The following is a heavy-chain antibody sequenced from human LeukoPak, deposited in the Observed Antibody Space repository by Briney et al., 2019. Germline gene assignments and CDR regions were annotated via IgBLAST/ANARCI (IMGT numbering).Heavy chain of an antibody. CDR2: ISYDGSNK. CDR1: GFTFSSYG. V-gene: IGHV3-30*18. Sequence: GRSLRLSCAASGFTFSSYGMHWVRQAPGKGLEWVAVISYDGSNKYYADSVKGRFTISRDNSKNTLYLQMNSLRAEDTAVYYCAKDRGTVFLNYFDPWGQGTPVTVSS. D-gene: IGHD1-7*01. CDR3: AKDRGTVFLNYFDP. J-gene: IGHJ5*02.